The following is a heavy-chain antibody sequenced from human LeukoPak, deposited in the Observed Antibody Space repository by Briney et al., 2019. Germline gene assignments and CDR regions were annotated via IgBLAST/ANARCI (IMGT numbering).Heavy chain of an antibody. Sequence: GGSLRLSCVVSGIKLSNYGMSWVRQAPGKGLEWVSSISSSSSYIYYADSVKGRFTISRDNAKNSLYLQMNSLRAEDTAVYYCARVPNRYYYDSSGSVWGQGTLVTVSS. J-gene: IGHJ4*02. CDR1: GIKLSNYG. V-gene: IGHV3-21*01. CDR2: ISSSSSYI. CDR3: ARVPNRYYYDSSGSV. D-gene: IGHD3-22*01.